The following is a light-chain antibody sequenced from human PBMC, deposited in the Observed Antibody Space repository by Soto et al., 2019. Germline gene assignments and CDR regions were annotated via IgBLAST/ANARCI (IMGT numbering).Light chain of an antibody. CDR3: QQYGSSPRT. CDR2: GAS. Sequence: ENVLTQSPGTLSLSPGERATLSCRASQSVSSSYLAWYQQKPGQAPRLLIYGASSRAIGIPDRFSGSGSETDFTLIISRLEPEDFAVYYCQQYGSSPRTFGQGTKLEIK. J-gene: IGKJ2*01. CDR1: QSVSSSY. V-gene: IGKV3-20*01.